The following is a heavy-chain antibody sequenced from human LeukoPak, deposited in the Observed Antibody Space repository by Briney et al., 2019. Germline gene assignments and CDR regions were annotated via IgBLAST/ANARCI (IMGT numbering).Heavy chain of an antibody. D-gene: IGHD3-10*01. Sequence: SETLSLTCAVYGGSFSGYYWSWIRQPPGKGLEXXXXINHSGSTNYNPSLKSRVTISVDTSKNQFSLKLSSVTAADTAVYYCARGRVWGLVRGVKYDYWGQGTLVTVSS. J-gene: IGHJ4*02. V-gene: IGHV4-34*01. CDR3: ARGRVWGLVRGVKYDY. CDR1: GGSFSGYY. CDR2: INHSGST.